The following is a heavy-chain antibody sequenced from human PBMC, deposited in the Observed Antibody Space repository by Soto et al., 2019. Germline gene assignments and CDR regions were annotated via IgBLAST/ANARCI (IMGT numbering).Heavy chain of an antibody. V-gene: IGHV4-30-4*01. Sequence: PSETLSLTCTVSGGSISSGDYYWSWIRQPPGKGLEWIGYIYYSGSTYYNPSLKSRVTISVDTSKNQFSLKLSSVTAADTAVYYCASQYYDFWSGYPFDYWGQGTLVTVSS. J-gene: IGHJ4*02. D-gene: IGHD3-3*01. CDR3: ASQYYDFWSGYPFDY. CDR2: IYYSGST. CDR1: GGSISSGDYY.